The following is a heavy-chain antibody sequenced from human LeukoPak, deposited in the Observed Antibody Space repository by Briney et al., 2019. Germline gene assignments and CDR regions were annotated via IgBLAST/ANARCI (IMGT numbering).Heavy chain of an antibody. CDR2: ISSSSSYI. CDR3: ARDYSPPHYYDSSGYFDS. D-gene: IGHD3-22*01. V-gene: IGHV3-21*01. J-gene: IGHJ4*02. CDR1: GFTFSSYS. Sequence: GGSLRLSCAASGFTFSSYSMNWVRQAPGKGLEWVSSISSSSSYIYYADSVKGRFTISRDNAKNSLYLQMNSLRAEDTAVYYCARDYSPPHYYDSSGYFDSWGQGTLVTVSP.